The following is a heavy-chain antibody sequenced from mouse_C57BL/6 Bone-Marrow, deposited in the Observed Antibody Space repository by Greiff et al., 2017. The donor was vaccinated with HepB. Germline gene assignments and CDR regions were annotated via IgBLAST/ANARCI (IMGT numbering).Heavy chain of an antibody. V-gene: IGHV2-9-1*01. D-gene: IGHD2-1*01. CDR1: GFSLTSYA. CDR2: IWTGGGT. J-gene: IGHJ4*01. Sequence: QVQLQQSGPGLVAPSQSLSITCTVSGFSLTSYAISWVRQPPGKGLEWLGVIWTGGGTNYNSALKSRLSISKDNSKSQVFLKMNSLQTDDTARYYCARHPNADLLRYAMDYWGQGTSVTVSS. CDR3: ARHPNADLLRYAMDY.